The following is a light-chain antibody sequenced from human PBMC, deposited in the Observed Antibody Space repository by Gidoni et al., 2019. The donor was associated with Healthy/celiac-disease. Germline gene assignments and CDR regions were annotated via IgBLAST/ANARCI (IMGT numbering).Light chain of an antibody. CDR1: SSDVGSHNR. CDR3: SSHTSSSTPYV. J-gene: IGLJ1*01. CDR2: DVS. Sequence: QSALTQPPSVSGSPGQSVTISCTGTSSDVGSHNRVPWYQQPPGTAPKLMIYDVSNRPSGVPDRFSGSKSGNTASLTISGLQAEDEADYYCSSHTSSSTPYVFGTGTKVTVL. V-gene: IGLV2-18*02.